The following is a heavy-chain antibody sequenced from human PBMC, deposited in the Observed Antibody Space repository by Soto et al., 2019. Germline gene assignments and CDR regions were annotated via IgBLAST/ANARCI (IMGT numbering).Heavy chain of an antibody. CDR2: IYYSGST. V-gene: IGHV4-31*03. D-gene: IGHD4-17*01. CDR1: GGSISSGGYY. J-gene: IGHJ6*02. CDR3: ARDRGGDYEPYYYYGMDV. Sequence: PSETLSLTCTVSGGSISSGGYYWSWIRQHPGKGLEWIGYIYYSGSTYYNPSLKSRVTISVDTPKNQFSLKLSSVTAADTAVYYCARDRGGDYEPYYYYGMDVWGQGTTVTVSS.